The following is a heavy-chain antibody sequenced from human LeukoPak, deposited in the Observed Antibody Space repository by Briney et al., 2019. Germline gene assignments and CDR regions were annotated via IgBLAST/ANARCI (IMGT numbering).Heavy chain of an antibody. J-gene: IGHJ1*01. D-gene: IGHD2-2*01. V-gene: IGHV4-34*01. Sequence: SETLSLTCAVYGVSFSGYYWSWIRQPPGKGLEWIGEINHSGSTNYNPSLKTLVTISVDTSKNQFSLQLSSVTAEDTAVYYCARAASLGYCSSTSCYAPPGYFQHWGQGTLVTVSS. CDR1: GVSFSGYY. CDR3: ARAASLGYCSSTSCYAPPGYFQH. CDR2: INHSGST.